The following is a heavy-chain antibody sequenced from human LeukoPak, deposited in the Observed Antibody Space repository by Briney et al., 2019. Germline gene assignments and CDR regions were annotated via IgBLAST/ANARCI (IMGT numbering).Heavy chain of an antibody. V-gene: IGHV1-2*06. Sequence: ASVKVSFKASGYTFTCYYMCWVRQAPGQGLEWMGRLNPNSGGTNYPQKFQGRVAITRDTSISTPYMLMSRLRSDDHTAYYCARRHYGDYDDYWGQGTLVTVSS. D-gene: IGHD4-17*01. J-gene: IGHJ4*02. CDR1: GYTFTCYY. CDR2: LNPNSGGT. CDR3: ARRHYGDYDDY.